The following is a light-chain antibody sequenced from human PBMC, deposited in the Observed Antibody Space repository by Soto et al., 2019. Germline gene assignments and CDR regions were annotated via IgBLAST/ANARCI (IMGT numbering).Light chain of an antibody. Sequence: EIVLTQSPGTLSLSPGERATLSCRASRSVSNNYVAWYQRKPGQAPRLLIYGASSRATDIPRRFSGSGSGTDVILTITRLEPEDFAVYYCRQYGSSPPTFGEGTKVESK. V-gene: IGKV3-20*01. J-gene: IGKJ1*01. CDR3: RQYGSSPPT. CDR1: RSVSNNY. CDR2: GAS.